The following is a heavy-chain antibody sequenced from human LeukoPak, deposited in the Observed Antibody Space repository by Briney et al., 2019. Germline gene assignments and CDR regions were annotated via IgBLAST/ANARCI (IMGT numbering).Heavy chain of an antibody. Sequence: GASVKVSCKASGYTFTGYYMHWVRQAPGQGLEWMGWINPNSGGTNYAQKFQGRVTMTRDTSISTAYMELSRLRSDDTAVYYCARGGMDYGDYLNPGYYYYMDVWGKGTTVTVSS. CDR2: INPNSGGT. CDR3: ARGGMDYGDYLNPGYYYYMDV. V-gene: IGHV1-2*02. CDR1: GYTFTGYY. D-gene: IGHD4-17*01. J-gene: IGHJ6*03.